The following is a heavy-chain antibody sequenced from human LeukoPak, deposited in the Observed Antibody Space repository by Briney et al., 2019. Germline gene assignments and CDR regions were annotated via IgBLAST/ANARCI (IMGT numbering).Heavy chain of an antibody. CDR1: GGXISSGGYY. CDR3: ARELGLYSSSWYWFDP. Sequence: SETLSLTCTVSGGXISSGGYYWSWLRQHPGKGLEWIGYIYYSGSTYYNPSLKSRVTISVDTSKNQFSLKLSSVTAADTAVYYCARELGLYSSSWYWFDPWGQGTLVTVSS. V-gene: IGHV4-31*03. CDR2: IYYSGST. J-gene: IGHJ5*02. D-gene: IGHD6-13*01.